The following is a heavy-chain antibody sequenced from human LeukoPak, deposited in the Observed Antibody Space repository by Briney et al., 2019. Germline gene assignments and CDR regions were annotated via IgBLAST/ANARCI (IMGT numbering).Heavy chain of an antibody. D-gene: IGHD3-22*01. CDR1: GFTFSSYA. CDR2: VNWNGGST. V-gene: IGHV3-20*04. CDR3: AKSWNYYDSSGDDALDI. J-gene: IGHJ3*02. Sequence: GGSLRLSCAASGFTFSSYAMSWVRQAPGKGLEWVSGVNWNGGSTGYADSVKGRFTISRDNAKNSLYLQMNSLRVEDTAVYYCAKSWNYYDSSGDDALDIWGQGTMVTVSS.